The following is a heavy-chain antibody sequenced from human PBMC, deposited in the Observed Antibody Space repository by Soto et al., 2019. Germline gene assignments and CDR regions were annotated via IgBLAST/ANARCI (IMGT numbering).Heavy chain of an antibody. D-gene: IGHD3-3*01. V-gene: IGHV4-34*01. CDR2: INYKGST. Sequence: QVQLQQWGAGLLKPSETLSLTCAVYGGSFTGYYWTWIRQTPGKGLEWIGEINYKGSTYYNPSLEGRITMAVDTSKNQFSLKLSSVTAAETAVYFCVRGQPHRITIFEVVIRSYDYGMEVWGQGTTVTVSS. CDR1: GGSFTGYY. CDR3: VRGQPHRITIFEVVIRSYDYGMEV. J-gene: IGHJ6*02.